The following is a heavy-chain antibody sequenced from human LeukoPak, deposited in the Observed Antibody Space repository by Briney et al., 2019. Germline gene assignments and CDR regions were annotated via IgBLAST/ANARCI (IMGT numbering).Heavy chain of an antibody. CDR1: GFTFSSYW. CDR3: ARAGPRPPFAFDI. D-gene: IGHD1-1*01. J-gene: IGHJ3*02. CDR2: INSDGSST. Sequence: GGSLRLSCAASGFTFSSYWMHWVRHAPGKGLVWVSRINSDGSSTSYADSVKGRFTISRDNAKNTLYLQMNSLRAEDTALYYCARAGPRPPFAFDIWGQGTMVTVSS. V-gene: IGHV3-74*01.